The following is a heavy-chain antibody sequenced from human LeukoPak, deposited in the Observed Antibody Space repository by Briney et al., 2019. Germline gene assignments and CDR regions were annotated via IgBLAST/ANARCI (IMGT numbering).Heavy chain of an antibody. Sequence: GGSLRLSCTGSGFTFGDYAMNWGRQAPGKGLEWVGFIRSKAYGGTPEYAASVKGRFTISRDDSKSIAYLQMNSLKTEDTAVYYCTRVIVATKDYWGQGTLVTVSS. V-gene: IGHV3-49*04. CDR3: TRVIVATKDY. D-gene: IGHD5-12*01. CDR2: IRSKAYGGTP. CDR1: GFTFGDYA. J-gene: IGHJ4*02.